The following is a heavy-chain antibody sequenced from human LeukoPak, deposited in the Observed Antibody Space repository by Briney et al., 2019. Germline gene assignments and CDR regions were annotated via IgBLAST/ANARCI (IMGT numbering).Heavy chain of an antibody. Sequence: PGGSLRLSCAASGFTFSTYNMIWVRQAPGKGLEWVSYLSTSSSTVYYADSVKGQFTISRDNAKNSLDLEMNSLKPEDTAVYYCARRTSTVTTFDYWGQGILVTVSS. D-gene: IGHD4-17*01. CDR1: GFTFSTYN. CDR2: LSTSSSTV. J-gene: IGHJ4*02. CDR3: ARRTSTVTTFDY. V-gene: IGHV3-48*04.